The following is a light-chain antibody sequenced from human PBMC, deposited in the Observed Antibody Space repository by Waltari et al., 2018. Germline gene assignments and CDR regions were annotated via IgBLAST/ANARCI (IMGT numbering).Light chain of an antibody. J-gene: IGLJ2*01. CDR2: EDK. V-gene: IGLV6-57*01. CDR3: QSFDSGHVV. Sequence: FMLTQPPSVSESPEKTVTISCTRSSGTLATHYVQWYQQRPGSTPTKVIYEDKQRPSGVPVRFSGSIDSSSNSAALIIAGLKAEDEADYYCQSFDSGHVVFGGGTKLTVL. CDR1: SGTLATHY.